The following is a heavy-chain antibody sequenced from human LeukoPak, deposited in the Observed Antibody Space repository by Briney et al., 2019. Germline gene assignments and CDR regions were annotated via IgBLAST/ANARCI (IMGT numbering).Heavy chain of an antibody. V-gene: IGHV3-48*03. Sequence: GGSLRLSCAASGFTFNSYEMNWVRQAPGKGLEWVSYISSTSSTIYYADSVRGRFTISRDKAKNSLHLQMNSLRAEDTAVYYCARGESSGWDRQDFFDYWGQGTLVTVSS. CDR1: GFTFNSYE. J-gene: IGHJ4*02. D-gene: IGHD6-19*01. CDR3: ARGESSGWDRQDFFDY. CDR2: ISSTSSTI.